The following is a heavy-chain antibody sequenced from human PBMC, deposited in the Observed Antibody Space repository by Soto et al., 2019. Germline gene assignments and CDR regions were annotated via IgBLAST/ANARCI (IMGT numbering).Heavy chain of an antibody. CDR3: ARAFYGDYAAYYYGMDV. CDR1: GGSFGGSN. D-gene: IGHD4-17*01. V-gene: IGHV4-34*01. CDR2: INHSGST. J-gene: IGHJ6*02. Sequence: SETLSLTCAVYGGSFGGSNWSWIRQPPGTGLEWIGRINHSGSTKYSPSLKSRVTISVDTSKNQFSLKLSSVTAADTAVYYCARAFYGDYAAYYYGMDVWGQGTTVTVSS.